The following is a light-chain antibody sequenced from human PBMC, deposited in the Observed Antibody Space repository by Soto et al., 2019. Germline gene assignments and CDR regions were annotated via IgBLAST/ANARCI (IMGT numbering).Light chain of an antibody. V-gene: IGLV2-8*01. CDR2: EVT. CDR1: SSDVGAYKY. Sequence: QSALTQPPSASGSPGQSVTISCTGTSSDVGAYKYVSWYQQYPGKAPKLMIYEVTKRPSGGPDRFSGPKSGNTASLTVSGRQAEEEADYYCTSYGGNDICVFGGGTKVTVL. J-gene: IGLJ3*02. CDR3: TSYGGNDICV.